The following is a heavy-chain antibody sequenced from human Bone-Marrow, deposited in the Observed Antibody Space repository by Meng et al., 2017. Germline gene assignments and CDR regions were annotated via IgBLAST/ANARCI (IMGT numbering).Heavy chain of an antibody. Sequence: QVQLQQWGAGLLKPSATLSLTCVVSGGSFSDYYWSWIRQPPGKGLEWIGEINHSGSTNYNPSLESRATISVDTSQNNLSLKLSSVTAADTAVYYCARVGYGGSRVTSYYFDYWGQGTLVTVSS. D-gene: IGHD1-26*01. CDR1: GGSFSDYY. V-gene: IGHV4-34*01. CDR3: ARVGYGGSRVTSYYFDY. CDR2: INHSGST. J-gene: IGHJ4*02.